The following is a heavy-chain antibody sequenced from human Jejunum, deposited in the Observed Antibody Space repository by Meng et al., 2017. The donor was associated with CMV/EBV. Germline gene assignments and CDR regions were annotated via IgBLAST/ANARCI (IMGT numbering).Heavy chain of an antibody. Sequence: GFTFSTSAMDWVRQAPGKGLEYVSAISSNGDRTYHTDSVKGRFTISRDNAQNSLFLQMNSLRDEDTAVYFCARWVVPPGVGYGMDVWGQGTTVTVSS. CDR1: GFTFSTSA. V-gene: IGHV3-64*04. CDR3: ARWVVPPGVGYGMDV. D-gene: IGHD2-2*01. J-gene: IGHJ6*02. CDR2: ISSNGDRT.